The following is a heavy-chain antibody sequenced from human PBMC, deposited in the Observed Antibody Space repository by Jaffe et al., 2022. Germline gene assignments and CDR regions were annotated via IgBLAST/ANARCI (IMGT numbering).Heavy chain of an antibody. Sequence: QVQLVQSGAEVKKPGASVKVSCKASGYTFTSYYMHWVRQAPGQGLEWMGIINPSGGSTSYAQKFQGRVTMTRDTSTSTVYMELSSLRSEDTAVYYCASLGENYDILTGYYQPFDYWGQGTLVTVSS. D-gene: IGHD3-9*01. V-gene: IGHV1-46*01. CDR1: GYTFTSYY. CDR3: ASLGENYDILTGYYQPFDY. J-gene: IGHJ4*02. CDR2: INPSGGST.